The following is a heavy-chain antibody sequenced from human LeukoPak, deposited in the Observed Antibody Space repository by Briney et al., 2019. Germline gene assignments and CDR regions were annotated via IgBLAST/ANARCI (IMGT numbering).Heavy chain of an antibody. CDR3: ARDKKIDIVGVPGGYGMDV. CDR2: ISSSGSTI. Sequence: SGGSLRLSCAASGFTFSDYYMSWIRQAPGKGLEWVSYISSSGSTIYYADSVKGRFTISRDNAKNSLYLQMNSLRAEDTAVYYCARDKKIDIVGVPGGYGMDVWGQGTTVTVSS. D-gene: IGHD1-26*01. CDR1: GFTFSDYY. J-gene: IGHJ6*02. V-gene: IGHV3-11*01.